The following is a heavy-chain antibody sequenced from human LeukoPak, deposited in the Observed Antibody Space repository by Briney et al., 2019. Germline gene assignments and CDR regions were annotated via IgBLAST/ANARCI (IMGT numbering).Heavy chain of an antibody. J-gene: IGHJ6*02. D-gene: IGHD2-15*01. Sequence: GGSLRLSCAASGFTFSSYDMHWVRQATGKGLEWVSTTGTAGDTFYPGSVKGRFTISRENAKNSFYLQMNSLRAGDTAVYYCARGYCSGANCYSYYYYGMDVWGQGTTVTVSS. CDR2: TGTAGDT. V-gene: IGHV3-13*01. CDR1: GFTFSSYD. CDR3: ARGYCSGANCYSYYYYGMDV.